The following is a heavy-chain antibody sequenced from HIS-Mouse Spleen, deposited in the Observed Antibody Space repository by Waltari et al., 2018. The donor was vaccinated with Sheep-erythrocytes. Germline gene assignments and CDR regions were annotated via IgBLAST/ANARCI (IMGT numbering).Heavy chain of an antibody. V-gene: IGHV3-53*01. CDR3: AREVGSYGHPYYFDY. CDR1: GFTVSSNY. CDR2: IYSGGST. J-gene: IGHJ4*02. D-gene: IGHD5-18*01. Sequence: EVQLVESGGGLTQPGGSLRLSCAASGFTVSSNYMSWVRQAPGKGLEWVSVIYSGGSTYYADSVKGRVTISRDNSKNTLYLQMNSLRAEDTAVYYCAREVGSYGHPYYFDYWGQGTLVTVSS.